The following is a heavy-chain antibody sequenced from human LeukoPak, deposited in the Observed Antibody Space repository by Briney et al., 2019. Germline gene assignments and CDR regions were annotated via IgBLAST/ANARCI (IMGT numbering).Heavy chain of an antibody. Sequence: PGGSLRLSCAVSGFSFTNVWMNWVRQAPGKGLEWVGRTKNKDEGEKTDYAAPVKGRFTISRDDSKATLFLQMNSLKMEDTAIYYCTTGIDYGGGYWGQGTLVSVSS. CDR3: TTGIDYGGGY. V-gene: IGHV3-15*07. D-gene: IGHD3-16*01. CDR1: GFSFTNVW. CDR2: TKNKDEGEKT. J-gene: IGHJ4*02.